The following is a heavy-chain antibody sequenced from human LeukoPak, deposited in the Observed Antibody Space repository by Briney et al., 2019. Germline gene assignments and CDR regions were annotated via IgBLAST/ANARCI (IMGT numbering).Heavy chain of an antibody. CDR1: GGTFISYA. D-gene: IGHD1-1*01. CDR3: ARRWNRQPFDI. V-gene: IGHV1-69*13. CDR2: IIPIFGTA. Sequence: ASVKVSCKASGGTFISYAISWVRQAPEQGLEWMGGIIPIFGTANYAQKFQGRVTITADESTSTAYMELSSLRSEDTAVYYCARRWNRQPFDIWGQGTMVTVSS. J-gene: IGHJ3*02.